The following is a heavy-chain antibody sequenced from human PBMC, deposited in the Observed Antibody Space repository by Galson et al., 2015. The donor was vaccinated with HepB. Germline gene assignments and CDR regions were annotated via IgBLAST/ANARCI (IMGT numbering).Heavy chain of an antibody. CDR1: GFTFSSYG. CDR2: ISYDGSNK. D-gene: IGHD1-26*01. Sequence: SLRLSCAASGFTFSSYGMHWVRQAPGKGLEWVAVISYDGSNKYYADSVKGRFTISRDNSKNTLYLQMNSLRAEDTAVYYCAKVRGSRRFSGVGFDYWGQGTLVTVSS. V-gene: IGHV3-30*18. CDR3: AKVRGSRRFSGVGFDY. J-gene: IGHJ4*02.